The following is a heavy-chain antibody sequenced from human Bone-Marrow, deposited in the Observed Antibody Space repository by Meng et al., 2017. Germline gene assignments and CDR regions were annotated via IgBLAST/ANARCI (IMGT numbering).Heavy chain of an antibody. CDR3: ARRLLWFGELLHAFDI. D-gene: IGHD3-10*01. CDR1: GFTFSSYW. CDR2: IKQDGSEK. Sequence: GGSLRLSCAASGFTFSSYWMSWVRQAPGKGLEWAANIKQDGSEKYYVDSVKGRFTISRDNAKNSLYLQMNSLRAEDTAVYYCARRLLWFGELLHAFDIWGQGTMVTVSS. J-gene: IGHJ3*02. V-gene: IGHV3-7*01.